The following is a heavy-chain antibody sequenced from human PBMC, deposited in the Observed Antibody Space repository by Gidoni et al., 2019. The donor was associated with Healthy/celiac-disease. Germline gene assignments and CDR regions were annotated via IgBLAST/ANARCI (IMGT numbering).Heavy chain of an antibody. CDR2: INRSGGST. Sequence: QVHLVQSGAEVKKPGASVKVSCKASGYTFPSHYMHWVRQDPGQGLEWMGIINRSGGSTSYAQKFQGRVTMTRDTSTSTVYMELSSLRSEDTAVYYCARVPRPWVGATYWYFDYWGQGTLVTVSS. D-gene: IGHD1-26*01. CDR3: ARVPRPWVGATYWYFDY. CDR1: GYTFPSHY. J-gene: IGHJ4*02. V-gene: IGHV1-46*03.